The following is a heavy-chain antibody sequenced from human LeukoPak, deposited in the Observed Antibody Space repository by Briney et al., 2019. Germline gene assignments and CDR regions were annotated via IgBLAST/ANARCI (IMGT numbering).Heavy chain of an antibody. D-gene: IGHD6-13*01. Sequence: GGSLRLSCAASGFTFSSYAMSWVRQAPGKGLEWVPGITWNSGDIDYADSVKGRFIISRDNAKNSLFLQMNSLRPEDTALYYCAKAFSSTWYWYFDLWGRGTLVTVSS. CDR2: ITWNSGDI. J-gene: IGHJ2*01. V-gene: IGHV3-9*01. CDR1: GFTFSSYA. CDR3: AKAFSSTWYWYFDL.